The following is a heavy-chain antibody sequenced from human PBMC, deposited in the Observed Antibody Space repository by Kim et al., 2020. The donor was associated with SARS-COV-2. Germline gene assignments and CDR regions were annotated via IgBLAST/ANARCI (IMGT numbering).Heavy chain of an antibody. CDR1: GFTFSSYA. J-gene: IGHJ4*02. CDR3: AKDLVVLEYSSSWDY. Sequence: GGSLRLSCAASGFTFSSYAMSWVRQAPGKGLEWVSAISGSGGSTYYADSVKGRFTISRDNSKNTLYLQMNSLRAEDTAVYYCAKDLVVLEYSSSWDYWGQGTLVTVSS. V-gene: IGHV3-23*01. CDR2: ISGSGGST. D-gene: IGHD6-6*01.